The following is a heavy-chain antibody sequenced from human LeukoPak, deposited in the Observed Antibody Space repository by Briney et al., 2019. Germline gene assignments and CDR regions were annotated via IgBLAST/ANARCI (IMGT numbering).Heavy chain of an antibody. D-gene: IGHD6-13*01. J-gene: IGHJ5*02. V-gene: IGHV3-23*01. CDR3: AKEAEYDSSSWYEPGWFDP. CDR2: ISGSGGST. CDR1: GFTFSSYA. Sequence: GGSLRLSCAASGFTFSSYAMSWVRQAPGKGLEWVSAISGSGGSTYSADSVKGRFTISRDNSKNTLYLQMNSLRVEDTAVYYCAKEAEYDSSSWYEPGWFDPWGQGTLVTVSS.